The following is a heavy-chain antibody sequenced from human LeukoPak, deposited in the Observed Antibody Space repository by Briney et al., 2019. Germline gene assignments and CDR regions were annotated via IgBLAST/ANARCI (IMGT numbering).Heavy chain of an antibody. CDR3: ARDQEGFDY. V-gene: IGHV1-46*01. J-gene: IGHJ4*02. CDR1: GYTFTGCY. Sequence: ASVKVSCKASGYTFTGCYIHWGRQAPGQGLEWMGMIYPRDGSTSYAQKFQGRVTVTRDTSTSTVHMELSGLRSEDTAVYYCARDQEGFDYWGQGTLVTVSS. CDR2: IYPRDGST.